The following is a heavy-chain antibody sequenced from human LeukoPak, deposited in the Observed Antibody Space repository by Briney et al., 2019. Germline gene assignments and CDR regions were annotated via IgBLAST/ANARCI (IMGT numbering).Heavy chain of an antibody. CDR2: ISYDGSYK. CDR1: GFTFSSYA. V-gene: IGHV3-30*04. CDR3: AKSYTTSPRSQEYYYYYMDV. D-gene: IGHD6-6*01. J-gene: IGHJ6*03. Sequence: QPGGSLRLSCAASGFTFSSYAMHWVRQAPGKGLEWVAVISYDGSYKYYADSVKGRFTISRDNSKNTLYLQMNSLRAEDTAVYYCAKSYTTSPRSQEYYYYYMDVWGKGTTLTVSS.